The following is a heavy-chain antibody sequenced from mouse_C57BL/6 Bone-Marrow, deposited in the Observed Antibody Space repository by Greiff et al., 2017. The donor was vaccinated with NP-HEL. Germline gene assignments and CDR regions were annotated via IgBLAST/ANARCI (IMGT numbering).Heavy chain of an antibody. V-gene: IGHV5-17*01. CDR1: GFTFSDYG. Sequence: EVQLVESGGGLVKPGGSLKLPCAASGFTFSDYGMHWVRQAPEKGLEWVAYISSGSSTIYSAETVKGRFTFSRDNAKNTLFLQMTSLRSEDTAIYYCARQIYPGAMDYWGQGTSVTVSS. CDR2: ISSGSSTI. D-gene: IGHD2-1*01. CDR3: ARQIYPGAMDY. J-gene: IGHJ4*01.